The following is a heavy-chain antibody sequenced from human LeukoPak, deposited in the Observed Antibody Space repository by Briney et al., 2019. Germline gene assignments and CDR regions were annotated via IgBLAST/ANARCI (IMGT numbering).Heavy chain of an antibody. J-gene: IGHJ6*02. Sequence: ASVKVSCKASGGTFSSYTISWVRHAPGQGLEWMGRIIPILGIANYAQKFQGRVTITADKSTSTAYMELSSLRSEDTAVYYCARGSSGGRYGMDVWGQGTTVTVSS. V-gene: IGHV1-69*02. D-gene: IGHD2-15*01. CDR1: GGTFSSYT. CDR2: IIPILGIA. CDR3: ARGSSGGRYGMDV.